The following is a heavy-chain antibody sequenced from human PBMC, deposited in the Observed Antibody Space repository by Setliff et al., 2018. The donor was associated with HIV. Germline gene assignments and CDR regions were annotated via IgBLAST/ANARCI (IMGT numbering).Heavy chain of an antibody. CDR1: GGSFSGYY. CDR2: IYQSGST. CDR3: ARGRLVWLGEFPGWDTTDPYYFDF. J-gene: IGHJ4*02. Sequence: SETLSLTCAVYGGSFSGYYWTWIRQPPGKGLEWIGTIYQSGSTYYNPSLKSRVTISLDTSKNQFSLKLSSVTAADTAVYYCARGRLVWLGEFPGWDTTDPYYFDFWGQGTRVT. V-gene: IGHV4-34*01. D-gene: IGHD3-10*01.